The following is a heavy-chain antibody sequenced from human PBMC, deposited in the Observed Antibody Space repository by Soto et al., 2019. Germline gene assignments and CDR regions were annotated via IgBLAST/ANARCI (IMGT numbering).Heavy chain of an antibody. CDR1: GGTFSSYA. CDR2: INPNSGGT. D-gene: IGHD3-22*01. CDR3: ARGWLFSHDAVDI. V-gene: IGHV1-2*04. J-gene: IGHJ3*02. Sequence: GASVQVSCKASGGTFSSYAISWVRQAPGQGLEWMGWINPNSGGTNYAQKFQGWVTMTRDTSISTAYMELSRLRSDDTAVYYCARGWLFSHDAVDIWGQGTLVTTSS.